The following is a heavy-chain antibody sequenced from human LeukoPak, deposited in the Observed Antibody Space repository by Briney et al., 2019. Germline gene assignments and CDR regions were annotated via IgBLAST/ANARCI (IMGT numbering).Heavy chain of an antibody. Sequence: GGSLRLSCAASGFSFNSYSMNWVRQAPGKGLEWVSYIGGSRSPIKYADSVKGRITISRDNARNSLDLEMNSLRDEDTAVYYCVRDHQWSFDYWGQGTLVTVSS. J-gene: IGHJ4*02. V-gene: IGHV3-48*02. CDR3: VRDHQWSFDY. D-gene: IGHD6-19*01. CDR1: GFSFNSYS. CDR2: IGGSRSPI.